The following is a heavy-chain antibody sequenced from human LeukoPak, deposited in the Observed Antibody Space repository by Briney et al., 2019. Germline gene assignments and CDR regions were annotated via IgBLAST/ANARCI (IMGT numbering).Heavy chain of an antibody. D-gene: IGHD1-7*01. Sequence: SETLSLTCTVSGDSISSYYWSWIRQPTGKGLEWIGYIYNSGSTKYNPSLKSRVTISVDTSKNQFFLKLSSVTAADTAVYYCSRTGTTDYWGQGTLVTVSS. CDR1: GDSISSYY. V-gene: IGHV4-59*01. CDR2: IYNSGST. CDR3: SRTGTTDY. J-gene: IGHJ4*02.